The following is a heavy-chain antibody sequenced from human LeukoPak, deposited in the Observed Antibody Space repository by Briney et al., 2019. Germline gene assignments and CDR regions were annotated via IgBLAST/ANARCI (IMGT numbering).Heavy chain of an antibody. Sequence: RSGGSLRLSCAASGFTFSSFGMHWVRQAPGGGLEWVALILHDEKHYADSVKGRFTISRDNSKNTLYLQMDSLRAEDTAVYYCARYCSGGCYSGVDYWGQGTLVTVPS. CDR3: ARYCSGGCYSGVDY. CDR2: ILHDEK. J-gene: IGHJ4*02. V-gene: IGHV3-33*05. CDR1: GFTFSSFG. D-gene: IGHD2-15*01.